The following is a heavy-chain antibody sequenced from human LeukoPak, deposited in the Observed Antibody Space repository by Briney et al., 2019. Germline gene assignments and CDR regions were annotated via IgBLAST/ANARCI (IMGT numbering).Heavy chain of an antibody. CDR2: INPNSGGT. CDR3: ARARWQLVPYFDS. CDR1: GYTFTDYY. D-gene: IGHD6-6*01. Sequence: ASVKVSCKASGYTFTDYYMHWVRQSPGQGLEWMGWINPNSGGTNFAEKFQGRVAMTRDTSISTAYLELGSLRSDDTAVYFCARARWQLVPYFDSWGQGTLVTVSS. J-gene: IGHJ4*02. V-gene: IGHV1-2*02.